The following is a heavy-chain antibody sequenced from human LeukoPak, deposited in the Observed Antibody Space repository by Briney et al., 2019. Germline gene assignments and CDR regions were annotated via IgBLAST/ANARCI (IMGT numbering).Heavy chain of an antibody. V-gene: IGHV3-20*04. CDR2: IYLNGGST. J-gene: IGHJ6*02. Sequence: GGSLRLSCAASGFSFLDYAMSCVCQTPGEGVGCVSVIYLNGGSTAYGDSVKGRFTISRDNAKNSLFLQMNSLRAEDTAVYYCAKVLGSCYSGMCSGMDVWGQGTTVTVSS. CDR3: AKVLGSCYSGMCSGMDV. D-gene: IGHD2-15*01. CDR1: GFSFLDYA.